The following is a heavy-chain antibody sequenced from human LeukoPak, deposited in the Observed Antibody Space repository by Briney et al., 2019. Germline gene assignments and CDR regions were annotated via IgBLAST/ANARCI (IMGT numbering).Heavy chain of an antibody. CDR2: IYSGGST. CDR3: AREEYGDYYFDY. Sequence: GGSLRLSCAASGFTVSSNYMSWVRQAPGKGLEWVSVIYSGGSTHHADSVKGRFTISRDNSKNTLYLQMNSLRDEDTAVYYCAREEYGDYYFDYWGQGTLVPVSS. CDR1: GFTVSSNY. J-gene: IGHJ4*02. D-gene: IGHD4-17*01. V-gene: IGHV3-66*01.